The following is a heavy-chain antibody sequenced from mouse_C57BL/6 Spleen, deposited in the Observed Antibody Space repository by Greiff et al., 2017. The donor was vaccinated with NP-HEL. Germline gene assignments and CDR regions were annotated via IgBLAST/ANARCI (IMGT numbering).Heavy chain of an antibody. V-gene: IGHV1-61*01. D-gene: IGHD1-1*01. J-gene: IGHJ1*03. Sequence: VQLQQPGAELVRPGSSVKLSCKASGYTFTSYWMDWVKQRPGQGLEWIGNIYPSDSATHYNQQFKATATLTVDKSSSTAYMQLRSLTSEDSAVYDCARPYYGSSYDWYFEGWGTGTTVTVSS. CDR2: IYPSDSAT. CDR1: GYTFTSYW. CDR3: ARPYYGSSYDWYFEG.